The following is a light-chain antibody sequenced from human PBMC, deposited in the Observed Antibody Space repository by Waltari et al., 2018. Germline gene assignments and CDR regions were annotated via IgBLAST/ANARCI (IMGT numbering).Light chain of an antibody. Sequence: DIQMTQSPSTLSASVGDRVTITCRASQTIISWLAWYQQKPGKAPNLLIYKASTLQGGVPSRFSGSGFGTEFTLTISSLQPDDFAVYYCQQYHSFPWTFGQETKVEIK. CDR1: QTIISW. J-gene: IGKJ1*01. CDR2: KAS. CDR3: QQYHSFPWT. V-gene: IGKV1-5*03.